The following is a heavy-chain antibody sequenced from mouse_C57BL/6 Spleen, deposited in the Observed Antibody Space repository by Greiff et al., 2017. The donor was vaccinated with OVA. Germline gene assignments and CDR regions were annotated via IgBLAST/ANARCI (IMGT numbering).Heavy chain of an antibody. CDR1: GFTFSDYG. D-gene: IGHD1-1*01. V-gene: IGHV5-17*01. CDR2: ISSGSSTI. CDR3: ARGTTGSRWGYFDY. J-gene: IGHJ2*01. Sequence: EVMLVESGGGLVKPGGSLKLSCAASGFTFSDYGMHWVRQAPEQGLEWVAYISSGSSTIYYADNVKGRFTISRDNAKNTLFLQMTSLMSEDTARYYCARGTTGSRWGYFDYWGQGTTLTVSS.